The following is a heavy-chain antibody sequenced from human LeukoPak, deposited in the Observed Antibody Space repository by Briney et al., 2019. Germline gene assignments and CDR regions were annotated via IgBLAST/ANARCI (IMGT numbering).Heavy chain of an antibody. D-gene: IGHD6-19*01. V-gene: IGHV3-7*01. CDR2: IKQDESEK. Sequence: GGSLRLSCEGSGFMFSNYWMNWVRQAPGKGLEWVANIKQDESEKYYVDSVKGRFTISRDNAKNSLYLQMNSLRAEDTAVYYCARDFEISSGWGQGTLVTVSS. CDR3: ARDFEISSG. CDR1: GFMFSNYW. J-gene: IGHJ4*02.